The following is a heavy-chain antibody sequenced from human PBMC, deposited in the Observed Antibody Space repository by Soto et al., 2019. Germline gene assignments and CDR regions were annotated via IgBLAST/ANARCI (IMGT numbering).Heavy chain of an antibody. J-gene: IGHJ5*02. Sequence: GASVKVSCKASGYTFTGYYMHWVRQAPGQGLEWMGWINPNSGGTNYAQKFQGRVTMTRDTSISTAYMELSRLRSDDTAMYYCARDSSGYSFMGWFDPWGQGTLVTVSS. V-gene: IGHV1-2*02. CDR3: ARDSSGYSFMGWFDP. CDR1: GYTFTGYY. CDR2: INPNSGGT. D-gene: IGHD5-18*01.